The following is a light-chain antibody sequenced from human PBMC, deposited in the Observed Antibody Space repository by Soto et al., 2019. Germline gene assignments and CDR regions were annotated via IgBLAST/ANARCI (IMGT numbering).Light chain of an antibody. J-gene: IGLJ2*01. CDR1: SSDVGSYNL. CDR3: FSYAGSSTV. Sequence: QSALTQPASVSGSPGQSITISRTGTSSDVGSYNLVSWYQQHPVKAPKLMIYEGSKRPSGVSNRFSGSKSGNTASLTISGLQAEDESDYYCFSYAGSSTVFGGGTKITVL. CDR2: EGS. V-gene: IGLV2-23*01.